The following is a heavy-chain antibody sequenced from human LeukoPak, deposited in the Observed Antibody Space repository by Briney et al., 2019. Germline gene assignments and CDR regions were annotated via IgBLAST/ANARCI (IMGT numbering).Heavy chain of an antibody. V-gene: IGHV3-48*03. D-gene: IGHD6-13*01. Sequence: GGSLRLSCGASGFTFSSFEMNWVRLAPGKGPEWVSYISPSGTARYYADSVRGRFIISRDNAMKSLYLQMNSLRAEDTAVYYCTRDGHSSTWYANFDYWGQGILVTVSS. J-gene: IGHJ4*02. CDR2: ISPSGTAR. CDR3: TRDGHSSTWYANFDY. CDR1: GFTFSSFE.